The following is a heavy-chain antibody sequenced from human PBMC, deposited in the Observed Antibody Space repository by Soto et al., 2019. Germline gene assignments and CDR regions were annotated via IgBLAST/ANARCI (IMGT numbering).Heavy chain of an antibody. CDR1: GFTFSSYA. CDR3: SKDLVEDPRAY. J-gene: IGHJ4*02. CDR2: ISGSGGST. D-gene: IGHD2-15*01. Sequence: GGSLRLSCAGSGFTFSSYAMGWVRQAPGKGLEWVSAISGSGGSTYYADSVKGRFTISRDNSKNTLYLQMNSLRAEDTAVYYCSKDLVEDPRAYWAQRSPVIVS. V-gene: IGHV3-23*01.